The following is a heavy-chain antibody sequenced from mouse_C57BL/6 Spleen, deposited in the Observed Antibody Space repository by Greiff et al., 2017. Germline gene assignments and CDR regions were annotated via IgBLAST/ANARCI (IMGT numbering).Heavy chain of an antibody. D-gene: IGHD2-5*01. CDR1: GFTFSSYT. CDR3: ARTYSNGWYFDV. Sequence: EVNVVASGGGLVKPGGSLKLSCAASGFTFSSYTMSWVRQTPETRLEWVATISGGGGNIYYPDSVQGRLTISGDNAKNTLYLQMSSLRYEDTALKYCARTYSNGWYFDVWGTGTTVTVSS. J-gene: IGHJ1*03. V-gene: IGHV5-9*01. CDR2: ISGGGGNI.